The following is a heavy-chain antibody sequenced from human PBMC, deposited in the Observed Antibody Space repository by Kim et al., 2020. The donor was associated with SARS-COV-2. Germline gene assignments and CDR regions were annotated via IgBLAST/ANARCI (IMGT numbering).Heavy chain of an antibody. V-gene: IGHV3-21*01. CDR2: I. D-gene: IGHD6-19*01. CDR3: ARDGSGDWFDP. J-gene: IGHJ5*02. Sequence: IYYADSVKGRFTSSRDNAKNSLYLQMNSLRAEDTAVYYCARDGSGDWFDPWGQGTLVTVSS.